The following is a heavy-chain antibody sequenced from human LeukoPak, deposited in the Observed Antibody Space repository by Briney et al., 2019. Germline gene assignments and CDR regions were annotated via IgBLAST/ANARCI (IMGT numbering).Heavy chain of an antibody. CDR3: ARESQYYYDSSGSGYYYYGMDV. CDR2: IYSGGST. Sequence: QPGGSLRLSCAASGFTVSSNYMSWVRQAPGKGLEWVSVIYSGGSTYYADSVKGRFTISRDNSKNTLYLQMNSLRAEDTAVYYCARESQYYYDSSGSGYYYYGMDVWGQGTTVTVSS. V-gene: IGHV3-66*01. CDR1: GFTVSSNY. D-gene: IGHD3-22*01. J-gene: IGHJ6*02.